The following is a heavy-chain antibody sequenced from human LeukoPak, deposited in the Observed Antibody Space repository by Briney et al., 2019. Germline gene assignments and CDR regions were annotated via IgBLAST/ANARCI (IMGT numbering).Heavy chain of an antibody. CDR3: ARGCIAAAGTRSVDWFDP. V-gene: IGHV4-34*01. D-gene: IGHD6-13*01. CDR2: INHSGST. Sequence: SETLSLTCAVYGGSFSGYYWSWIRQPPGKGLEWIGEINHSGSTNYNPSLKSRVTISVDTSKNQFSLKLSSVTAADTAVYYCARGCIAAAGTRSVDWFDPWGQGNLVTVSS. J-gene: IGHJ5*02. CDR1: GGSFSGYY.